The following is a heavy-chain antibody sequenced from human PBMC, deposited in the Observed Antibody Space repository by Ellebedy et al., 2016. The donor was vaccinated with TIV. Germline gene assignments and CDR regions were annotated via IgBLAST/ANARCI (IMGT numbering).Heavy chain of an antibody. Sequence: ASVKVSXKASGYTFTGYYMHWVRQAPGQGLEWMGWINPNSGGTNYAQRFQGRVTMTRDTSISTAYMELSRLRSDDTAVYYCARAIKLERFAFDIWGQGTMVTVSS. CDR1: GYTFTGYY. CDR3: ARAIKLERFAFDI. D-gene: IGHD1-1*01. J-gene: IGHJ3*02. V-gene: IGHV1-2*02. CDR2: INPNSGGT.